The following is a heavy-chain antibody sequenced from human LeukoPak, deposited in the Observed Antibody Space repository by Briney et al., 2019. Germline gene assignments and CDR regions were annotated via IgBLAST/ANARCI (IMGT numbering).Heavy chain of an antibody. J-gene: IGHJ4*02. CDR2: IIPIFGTA. V-gene: IGHV1-69*05. D-gene: IGHD4-11*01. CDR1: GGTFSSYA. CDR3: ARPDDYSKDGPFDY. Sequence: GASVKVSCKASGGTFSSYAISWVRQAPGQGLEWMGGIIPIFGTANYAQKFQGRVTITTDESTSTAYMELSSLRSEDTAVYYCARPDDYSKDGPFDYWGRGTLVIVSS.